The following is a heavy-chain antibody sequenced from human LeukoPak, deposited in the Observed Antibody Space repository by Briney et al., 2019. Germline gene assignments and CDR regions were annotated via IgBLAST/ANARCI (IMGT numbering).Heavy chain of an antibody. V-gene: IGHV3-9*01. Sequence: PGRSQRLSCAASGFTFDDYAMHWVRQAPGKGLEWVSGISGNSGSTGYADSVKGRFTISRDNAKNSLYLQMNSLRAEDTALYYCARDKMATIISDAFDIWGQGTMVTVSS. CDR1: GFTFDDYA. D-gene: IGHD5-24*01. J-gene: IGHJ3*02. CDR2: ISGNSGST. CDR3: ARDKMATIISDAFDI.